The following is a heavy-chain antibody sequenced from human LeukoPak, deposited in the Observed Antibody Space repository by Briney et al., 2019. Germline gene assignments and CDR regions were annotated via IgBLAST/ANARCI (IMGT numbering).Heavy chain of an antibody. CDR3: ARGLDDSSGYYPRSYYYYGMDV. V-gene: IGHV1-69*04. J-gene: IGHJ6*02. D-gene: IGHD3-22*01. Sequence: ASVKVSCKASRGTFSSYAISWLRQAPGQGLEWMGRIIPILGIANYAQKFQGRVTITADKSTSTAYMELSSLRSEDTAVYYCARGLDDSSGYYPRSYYYYGMDVWGQGTTVTVSS. CDR1: RGTFSSYA. CDR2: IIPILGIA.